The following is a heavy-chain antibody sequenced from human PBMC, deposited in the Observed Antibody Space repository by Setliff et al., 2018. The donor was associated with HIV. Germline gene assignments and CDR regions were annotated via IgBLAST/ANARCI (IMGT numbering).Heavy chain of an antibody. Sequence: ASVKVSCKASGYTFTSYYMHWVRQAPGQGLEWMGIINPSGGNTKSAQNLQGRVTMTTDTSTSTAHMELRSLRSDDTAVYYCARDREYMDVWGKGTTVTVSS. J-gene: IGHJ6*03. CDR1: GYTFTSYY. V-gene: IGHV1-46*01. CDR3: ARDREYMDV. CDR2: INPSGGNT.